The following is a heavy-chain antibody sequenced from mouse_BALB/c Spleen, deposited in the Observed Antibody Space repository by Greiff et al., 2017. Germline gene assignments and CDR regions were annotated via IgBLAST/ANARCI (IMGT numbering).Heavy chain of an antibody. CDR1: GFTFSSYA. J-gene: IGHJ2*01. D-gene: IGHD2-1*01. Sequence: EVKLMESGGGLVKPGGSLKLSCAASGFTFSSYAMSWVRQTPEKRLEWVATISSGGSYTYYPDSVKGRFTISRDNAKNTLYLQMSSLRSEDTAMYYCARLYYGNYDYFDYWGQGTTLTVSS. CDR3: ARLYYGNYDYFDY. CDR2: ISSGGSYT. V-gene: IGHV5-9-3*01.